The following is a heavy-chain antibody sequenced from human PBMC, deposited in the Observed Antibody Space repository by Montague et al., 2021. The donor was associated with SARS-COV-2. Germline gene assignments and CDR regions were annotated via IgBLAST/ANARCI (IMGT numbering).Heavy chain of an antibody. CDR3: ARGGGSGGQRANHFDY. D-gene: IGHD2-15*01. V-gene: IGHV4-61*02. CDR1: GGSISSGTYY. CDR2: IYTSGTT. Sequence: TLSLTCTVSGGSISSGTYYWSWIRQPAGKGLEWIGRIYTSGTTNYNPSLKSRVTISVDTSKKQFSVKLSSVTAADTAMYYCARGGGSGGQRANHFDYWGQGTLVTVSS. J-gene: IGHJ4*02.